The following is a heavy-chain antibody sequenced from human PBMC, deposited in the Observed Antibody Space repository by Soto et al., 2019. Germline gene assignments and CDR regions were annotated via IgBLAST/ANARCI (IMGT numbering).Heavy chain of an antibody. CDR2: INEDGSEK. CDR3: ARDLFDY. CDR1: GFTFSNYW. Sequence: SLRLSCAASGFTFSNYWMNWVRQAPGKGLEWVANINEDGSEKYYVDSAKGRFTISRDNAKNSLYLQMSSLRAEDTALYYCARDLFDYWGQGTLVTVS. J-gene: IGHJ4*02. V-gene: IGHV3-7*01.